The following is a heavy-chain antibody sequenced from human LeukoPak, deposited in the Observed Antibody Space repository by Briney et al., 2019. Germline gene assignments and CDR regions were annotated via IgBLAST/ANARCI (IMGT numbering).Heavy chain of an antibody. J-gene: IGHJ3*02. D-gene: IGHD3-3*01. CDR1: GYTFTSYA. CDR3: ARARRRITIFGVVITPDAFDI. Sequence: ASVKVSCKASGYTFTSYAMHWVRQAPGQRLEWMGWINAGNGNTKYSQKFQGRVTITRDTSASTAYMELSSLRSEDTAVYYCARARRRITIFGVVITPDAFDIWGQGTMVTLSS. CDR2: INAGNGNT. V-gene: IGHV1-3*01.